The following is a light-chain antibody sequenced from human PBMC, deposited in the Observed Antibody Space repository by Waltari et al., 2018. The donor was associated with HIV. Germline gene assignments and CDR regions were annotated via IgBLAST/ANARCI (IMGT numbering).Light chain of an antibody. CDR3: QSYDSALSGSV. V-gene: IGLV1-40*01. CDR2: AND. J-gene: IGLJ2*01. CDR1: SSNIGAGYA. Sequence: QSVLTPPPSVSGAPGQRVTISCTGSSSNIGAGYAVHWYQQLPGTAPKLVIYANDNRPSGVPDRFSGSKSGTSASLAITGLQAEDDADYYCQSYDSALSGSVFGGGTKLTVL.